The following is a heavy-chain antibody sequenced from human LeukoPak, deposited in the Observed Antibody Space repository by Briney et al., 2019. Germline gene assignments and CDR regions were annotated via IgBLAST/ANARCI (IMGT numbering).Heavy chain of an antibody. CDR1: GGSISSGSYY. V-gene: IGHV4-61*02. J-gene: IGHJ4*02. D-gene: IGHD3-3*01. CDR2: IYTSGST. Sequence: SQTLSLTCTVSGGSISSGSYYWSWIRQPAGKGLEWIGRIYTSGSTNYNPSFKSRATISVDTSKNQFSLKLSSVTAADTAVYYCARDFWNWGQGTLVTVSS. CDR3: ARDFWN.